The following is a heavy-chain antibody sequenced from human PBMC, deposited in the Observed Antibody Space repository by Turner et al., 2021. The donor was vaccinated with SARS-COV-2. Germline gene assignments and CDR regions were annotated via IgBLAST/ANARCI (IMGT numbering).Heavy chain of an antibody. J-gene: IGHJ6*02. CDR2: INHSGST. D-gene: IGHD1-26*01. Sequence: QVQLQRWGAGLFQPSETLSLTCAVYGGSFRGYYWSWIRQPPGKGLEWIGEINHSGSTNYNPSLKSRVTISVDTSKNQFSLKLSFVTDADTAVYYCARGIKGVLMSGSYYYYGMDVWGQGTTVTVSS. CDR3: ARGIKGVLMSGSYYYYGMDV. V-gene: IGHV4-34*01. CDR1: GGSFRGYY.